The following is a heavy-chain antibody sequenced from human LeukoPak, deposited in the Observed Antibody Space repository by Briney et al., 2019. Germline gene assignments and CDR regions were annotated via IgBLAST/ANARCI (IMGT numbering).Heavy chain of an antibody. CDR3: ARVFPGYPGTFDM. CDR2: IYIGGTT. V-gene: IGHV4-4*07. J-gene: IGHJ3*02. Sequence: SETLSLTCNVSGGSISSYYWSWIRQSAGKGLEWIGRIYIGGTTNYNPSLKSRVTMSIDTSKNQCSLKLNSVTAADTAMYYCARVFPGYPGTFDMWGQGTMVTVSS. CDR1: GGSISSYY. D-gene: IGHD5-18*01.